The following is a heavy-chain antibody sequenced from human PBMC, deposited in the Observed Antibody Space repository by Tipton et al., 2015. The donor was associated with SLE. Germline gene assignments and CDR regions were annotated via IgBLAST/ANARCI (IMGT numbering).Heavy chain of an antibody. V-gene: IGHV3-30*02. CDR2: IRYDRSNK. Sequence: SLRLSCAASGFTFSDYGMHWVRQAPGKGLEWVAFIRYDRSNKYYADSVKGRFTISRDNSKNTLYLQMNSLRAEDTAVYYCASLHDYGDYFDYWGQGALVTVSS. D-gene: IGHD4-17*01. CDR1: GFTFSDYG. CDR3: ASLHDYGDYFDY. J-gene: IGHJ4*02.